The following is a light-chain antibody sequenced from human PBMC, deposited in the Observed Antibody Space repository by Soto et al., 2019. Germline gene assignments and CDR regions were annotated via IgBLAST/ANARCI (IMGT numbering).Light chain of an antibody. Sequence: QSVLTQPASVSGSPGQSITISCTGTSTDVGTYNYVSWYQQHPGKAPKIMIYEVGHRPSGVSNRFSGSKSGYTASLTISGLQSEDEADYCCSSYTSSSTLVFGTGTKVTVL. CDR2: EVG. J-gene: IGLJ1*01. CDR1: STDVGTYNY. CDR3: SSYTSSSTLV. V-gene: IGLV2-14*01.